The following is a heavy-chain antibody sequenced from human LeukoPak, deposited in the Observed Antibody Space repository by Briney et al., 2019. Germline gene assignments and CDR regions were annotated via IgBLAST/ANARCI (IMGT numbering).Heavy chain of an antibody. CDR2: ISSSGSTI. J-gene: IGHJ4*02. V-gene: IGHV3-48*03. CDR1: GFTFSSYE. Sequence: GGSLRLSCAASGFTFSSYEMNWVRQAQGKGREGVSYISSSGSTIYYADSVKGRFTISRDNAKTSLYLQMNSLRAEDTAVYYCASAQLTSGSARYSGGADLAYWGQGTLVTVSS. CDR3: ASAQLTSGSARYSGGADLAY. D-gene: IGHD3-10*01.